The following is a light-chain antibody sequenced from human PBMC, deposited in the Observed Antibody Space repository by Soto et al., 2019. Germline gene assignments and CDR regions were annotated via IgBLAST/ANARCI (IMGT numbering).Light chain of an antibody. V-gene: IGLV2-23*02. CDR3: CSYAGSTTQTYV. CDR2: EVS. Sequence: QSVLTQPASVSGSPGQSITISCTGTHSDVGSYNLVSWYQQHPGKAPKVIIYEVSERPSGVSDRSSGSKSGNTASLMISGLQAEDEADYYCCSYAGSTTQTYVFGSGTKVTVL. CDR1: HSDVGSYNL. J-gene: IGLJ1*01.